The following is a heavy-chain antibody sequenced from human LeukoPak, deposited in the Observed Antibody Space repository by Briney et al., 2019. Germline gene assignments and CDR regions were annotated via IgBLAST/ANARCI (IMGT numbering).Heavy chain of an antibody. V-gene: IGHV4-38-2*02. CDR3: AGSTPRYYYMDV. Sequence: SETLSLTCTASGYSISSGYYWGWIRQPPGKGLEWIGSIYHSGSTYYNPSLKSRVTISVDTSKNQFSLKLSSVTAADTAVYYCAGSTPRYYYMDVWGKGTTVTVSS. CDR1: GYSISSGYY. D-gene: IGHD2-2*01. J-gene: IGHJ6*03. CDR2: IYHSGST.